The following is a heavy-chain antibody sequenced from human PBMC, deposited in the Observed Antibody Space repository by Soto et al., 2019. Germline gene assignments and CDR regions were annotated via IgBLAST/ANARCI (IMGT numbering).Heavy chain of an antibody. J-gene: IGHJ6*02. CDR2: IFPGDSDT. Sequence: GESLKISCKGSGYSFSTDWIGWVRQMPGKGLEWMGIIFPGDSDTRYSPSFQGQVTISADKSINTAYLQWSSLKASDTAMYYCAGGGVRGVITRTRDYYGMDVWGQGTTVTVSS. V-gene: IGHV5-51*01. CDR1: GYSFSTDW. CDR3: AGGGVRGVITRTRDYYGMDV. D-gene: IGHD3-10*01.